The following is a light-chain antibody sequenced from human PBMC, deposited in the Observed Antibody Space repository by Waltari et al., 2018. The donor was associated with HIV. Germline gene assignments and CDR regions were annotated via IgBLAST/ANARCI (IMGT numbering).Light chain of an antibody. Sequence: QSALTQPASVSGSPGQSITISCTATTRNIGSHNYVSWYQQHPGQAPKLIIYDVPKRPSGVSNRFSGSKSGNTASLTISGLQAEDEADYHCCSYAGSESSEVFGGGTKLTVL. J-gene: IGLJ2*01. CDR2: DVP. CDR1: TRNIGSHNY. V-gene: IGLV2-23*02. CDR3: CSYAGSESSEV.